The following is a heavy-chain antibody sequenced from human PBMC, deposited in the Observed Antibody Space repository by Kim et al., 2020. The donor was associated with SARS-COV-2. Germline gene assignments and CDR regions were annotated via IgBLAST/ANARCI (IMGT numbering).Heavy chain of an antibody. J-gene: IGHJ6*02. CDR2: INTNTGNP. CDR3: ARDQRYAVTTKRYYCCGMDV. Sequence: ASVKVSCKATGYTFTSYAMNWVRQAPGQGLEWMGRINTNTGNPTYAQGFTGRFVFSLDTSGSTAYLQISSLKAEDTAVYYCARDQRYAVTTKRYYCCGMDVWGQGTTVTVSS. D-gene: IGHD4-17*01. CDR1: GYTFTSYA. V-gene: IGHV7-4-1*02.